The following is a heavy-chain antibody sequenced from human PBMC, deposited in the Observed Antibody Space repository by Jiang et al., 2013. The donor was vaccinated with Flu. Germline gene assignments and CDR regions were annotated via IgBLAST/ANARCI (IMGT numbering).Heavy chain of an antibody. V-gene: IGHV4-4*07. CDR2: IYSSGST. D-gene: IGHD2-15*01. CDR3: ARGWWLTGTEYFQH. Sequence: GLVKPSETLSLICTVSGGSINSHYWSWIRQPAGKGLEWIGRIYSSGSTDYNLSLKSRVTMSVDTSKNQFSLKLTSVTAADTAVYYCARGWWLTGTEYFQHWGRGTLVTVSP. CDR1: GGSINSHY. J-gene: IGHJ1*01.